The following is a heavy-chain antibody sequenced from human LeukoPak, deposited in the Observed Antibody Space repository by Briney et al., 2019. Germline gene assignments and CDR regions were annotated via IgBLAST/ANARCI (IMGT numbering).Heavy chain of an antibody. CDR3: AREVRWFGELGDAFDI. Sequence: ASVKVSCKASGGTFSSYAFSWVRQAPGQGLEWMGGIIPIFGTANYAQKFQGRVTITADESTSTAYMELSSLRSEDTAVYYCAREVRWFGELGDAFDIWGQGTMVTVSS. V-gene: IGHV1-69*13. CDR1: GGTFSSYA. J-gene: IGHJ3*02. CDR2: IIPIFGTA. D-gene: IGHD3-10*01.